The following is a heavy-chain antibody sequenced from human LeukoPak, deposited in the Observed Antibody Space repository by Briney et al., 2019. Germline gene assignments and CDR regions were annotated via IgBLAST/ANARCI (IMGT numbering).Heavy chain of an antibody. CDR3: ATRGVKTTRFDY. V-gene: IGHV4-39*01. D-gene: IGHD1-1*01. Sequence: ASETLSLTCTVSGGSISSSSYYWGWIRQPPGKGLEWIGSIYYSGSTYYDPSLKSRVTISVDTSKNQFSLKLSSVTAADTAVYYCATRGVKTTRFDYWGQGILVTVSS. CDR2: IYYSGST. CDR1: GGSISSSSYY. J-gene: IGHJ4*02.